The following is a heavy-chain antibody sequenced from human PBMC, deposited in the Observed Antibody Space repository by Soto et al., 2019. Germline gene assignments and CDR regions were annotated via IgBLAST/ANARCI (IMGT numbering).Heavy chain of an antibody. J-gene: IGHJ4*02. V-gene: IGHV3-23*01. CDR2: ISGSGGST. CDR1: GFTFSSYA. D-gene: IGHD6-6*01. CDR3: AKFSATSVDDISSDHDY. Sequence: GGSLRLSCAASGFTFSSYAMSWVRQAPGKGLEWVSAISGSGGSTYYADSVKGRFTISRDNSRKTLYLQMTSLRAEDAAVYYCAKFSATSVDDISSDHDYWGQGTMGTVSS.